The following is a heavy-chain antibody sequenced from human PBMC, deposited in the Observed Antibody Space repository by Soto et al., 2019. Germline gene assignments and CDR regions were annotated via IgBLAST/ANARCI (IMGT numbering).Heavy chain of an antibody. CDR3: ARAPKVSGSAQTRPDF. CDR1: GGSITSYF. V-gene: IGHV4-34*01. Sequence: WETLSPTCTVSGGSITSYFWSWIRQPPGKGLEWIGEISPSGTTNYSPSLKSRVSISVDTSKNQFSLNLTSLTAADTAVYYCARAPKVSGSAQTRPDFWGQGSLVT. D-gene: IGHD6-6*01. CDR2: ISPSGTT. J-gene: IGHJ4*02.